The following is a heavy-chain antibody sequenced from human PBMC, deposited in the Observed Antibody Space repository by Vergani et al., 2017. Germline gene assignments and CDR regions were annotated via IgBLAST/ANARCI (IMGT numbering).Heavy chain of an antibody. V-gene: IGHV3-7*01. CDR3: ARDQVPAAIRLNVGNYMDV. CDR2: IKRDGTET. J-gene: IGHJ6*03. D-gene: IGHD2-2*02. Sequence: EVHLEESGGGLVQPGGSLRLSCAASGFTFGDYYMAWIRLAPGKGLDWVARIKRDGTETFYVDSVKGRFTISRDNAKTTLYLQMNSLRDEDRGVYYCARDQVPAAIRLNVGNYMDVWGKGTTVIVSS. CDR1: GFTFGDYY.